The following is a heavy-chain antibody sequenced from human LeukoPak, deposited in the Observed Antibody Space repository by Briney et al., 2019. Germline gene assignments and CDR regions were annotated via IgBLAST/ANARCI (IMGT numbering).Heavy chain of an antibody. CDR1: GGSISSYY. D-gene: IGHD1-26*01. J-gene: IGHJ6*02. Sequence: SETLSLTCTVSGGSISSYYWSWIRQPPGKGLEWIGYIYYSGSTNYNPSLKSRVTISVDTSKNQFSLKLSSVTAADTAVYYCARDGTVGATSRYYYGMDVWGQGTTVTVSS. CDR3: ARDGTVGATSRYYYGMDV. V-gene: IGHV4-59*01. CDR2: IYYSGST.